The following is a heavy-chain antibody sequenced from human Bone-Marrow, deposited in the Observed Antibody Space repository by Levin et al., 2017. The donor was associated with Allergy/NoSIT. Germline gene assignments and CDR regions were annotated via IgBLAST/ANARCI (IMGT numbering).Heavy chain of an antibody. CDR3: AMFRIGRLQSFGWLNSNQPFEL. CDR1: GGSLSPYW. V-gene: IGHV4-34*01. CDR2: VSHTGSS. Sequence: SETLSLTCVVHGGSLSPYWWSWVRHHPEKGLEWIGEVSHTGSSNYNPSLTSRVTIPLDTSENTFFVSLTSVTAADTAFFYFAMFRIGRLQSFGWLNSNQPFELWGQGTRVTVSS. D-gene: IGHD3-9*01. J-gene: IGHJ3*01.